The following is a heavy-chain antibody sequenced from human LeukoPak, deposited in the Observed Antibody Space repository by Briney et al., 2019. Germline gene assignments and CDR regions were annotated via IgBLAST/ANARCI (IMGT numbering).Heavy chain of an antibody. D-gene: IGHD6-19*01. CDR3: ARRSSPWYAPLDY. CDR1: GFTFSSYE. Sequence: PGGSLRLSCAASGFTFSSYEMNWVRQAPGKGLEWVSYIGSSDSTISYADSVKSRFTISRDNAKNSLYLHMNSLRAEDTAVYYCARRSSPWYAPLDYWGQGTLVTVSS. V-gene: IGHV3-48*03. J-gene: IGHJ4*02. CDR2: IGSSDSTI.